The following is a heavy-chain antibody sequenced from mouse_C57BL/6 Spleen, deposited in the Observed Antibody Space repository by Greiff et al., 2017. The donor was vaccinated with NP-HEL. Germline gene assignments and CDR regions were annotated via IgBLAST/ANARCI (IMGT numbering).Heavy chain of an antibody. V-gene: IGHV1-64*01. CDR3: ARRGMIKDYFDY. D-gene: IGHD2-4*01. J-gene: IGHJ2*01. CDR2: IHPNSGST. Sequence: QVQLQQPGAELVKPGASVKLSCKASGYTFTSYWMHWVKQRPGQGLEWIGMIHPNSGSTNYNEKFKSKATLTVDKSPSTAYMQLSSLTSEDSAVYYCARRGMIKDYFDYWGQGTTLTVSS. CDR1: GYTFTSYW.